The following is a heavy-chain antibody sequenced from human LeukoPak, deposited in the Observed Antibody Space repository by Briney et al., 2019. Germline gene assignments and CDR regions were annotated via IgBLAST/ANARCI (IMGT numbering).Heavy chain of an antibody. J-gene: IGHJ4*02. V-gene: IGHV1-8*01. D-gene: IGHD3-16*01. CDR2: MNPNSGNT. Sequence: ASVKVSCKASGYTFTSYDINWVRQATGQGLEWMGWMNPNSGNTGYAQKFQGRVTMTRNTSISTAYMELSSLRSEDTAVYYCARVIPRLGGRRFDYWGQGTLVTVSS. CDR3: ARVIPRLGGRRFDY. CDR1: GYTFTSYD.